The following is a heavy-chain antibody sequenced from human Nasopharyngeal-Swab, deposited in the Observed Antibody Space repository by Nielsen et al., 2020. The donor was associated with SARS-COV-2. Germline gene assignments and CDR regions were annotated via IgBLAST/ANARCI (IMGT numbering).Heavy chain of an antibody. CDR1: GGSISSSNW. CDR2: IYHSGST. CDR3: ARDRVEDSSGYYQDEAFDI. Sequence: SETLSLTCAVSGGSISSSNWWSSVRQPPGKGLEWIGEIYHSGSTNYNPSLKSRVTISVDKSKNQFSLKLSSVTAADTAVYYCARDRVEDSSGYYQDEAFDIWGQGTMVTVSS. D-gene: IGHD3-22*01. J-gene: IGHJ3*02. V-gene: IGHV4-4*02.